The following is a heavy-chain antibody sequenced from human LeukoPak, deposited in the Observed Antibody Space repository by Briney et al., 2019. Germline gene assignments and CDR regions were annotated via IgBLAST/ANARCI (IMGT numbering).Heavy chain of an antibody. CDR1: GFTFSSYS. D-gene: IGHD2-15*01. J-gene: IGHJ6*02. CDR2: XSSSSSYI. Sequence: GGSLRLSCAASGFTFSSYSMNWVRQAPGKGLEXXXXXSSSSSYIYYADSVKGRFTISRDNAKNSLYLQMNSLRAEDTAVYYCARDHDEVAIYYYYGMDVWGQGTTVTVSS. CDR3: ARDHDEVAIYYYYGMDV. V-gene: IGHV3-21*01.